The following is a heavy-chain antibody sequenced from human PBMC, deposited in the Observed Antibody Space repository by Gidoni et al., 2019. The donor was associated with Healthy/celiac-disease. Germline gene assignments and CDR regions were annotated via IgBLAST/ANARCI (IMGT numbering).Heavy chain of an antibody. CDR3: AKSHDRPQAVAFDY. Sequence: EVPLFESGGGLVQPGGSLRLSYSASGFTFSSYAMIWVRQAPGKGLGWVSAISGSGGSTYYADSVKGRFTISRDNSKNTLYLQMNSLRAEDTAVYYCAKSHDRPQAVAFDYWGQGTLVTVSS. D-gene: IGHD6-19*01. CDR2: ISGSGGST. J-gene: IGHJ4*02. V-gene: IGHV3-23*01. CDR1: GFTFSSYA.